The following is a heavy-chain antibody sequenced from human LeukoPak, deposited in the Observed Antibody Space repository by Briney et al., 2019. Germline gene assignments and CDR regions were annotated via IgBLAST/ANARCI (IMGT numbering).Heavy chain of an antibody. J-gene: IGHJ3*02. CDR1: GGSISSGDYY. V-gene: IGHV4-30-4*01. Sequence: PSETLSLTCTVSGGSISSGDYYWSWIRQPPGKGLEWIGYIYYSGSTYYNPSLKSRVTISVDTSKNQFSLKLSSVTAADTAVYYCARSRITMIVVAGNALDIWGQGTMVTVSS. D-gene: IGHD3-22*01. CDR2: IYYSGST. CDR3: ARSRITMIVVAGNALDI.